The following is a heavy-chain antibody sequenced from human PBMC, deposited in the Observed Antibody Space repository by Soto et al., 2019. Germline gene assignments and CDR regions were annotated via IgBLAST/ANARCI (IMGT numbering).Heavy chain of an antibody. Sequence: QVQLVQSGAEVKKPGSSVNVSCKASGGTFSSFAFSWVRQAPGQGLEWMGDIIPMFGRTNYAQKFQGRVTITADESTFTAFMELSSLTSDDTAVYYCARGDTHQLLRGWLDPWGQGTLVIVSS. J-gene: IGHJ5*02. CDR2: IIPMFGRT. CDR1: GGTFSSFA. CDR3: ARGDTHQLLRGWLDP. V-gene: IGHV1-69*01. D-gene: IGHD2-2*01.